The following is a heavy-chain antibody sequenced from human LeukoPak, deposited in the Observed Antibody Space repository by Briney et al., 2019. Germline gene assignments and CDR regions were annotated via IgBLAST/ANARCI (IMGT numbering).Heavy chain of an antibody. CDR3: AGRVGYCSGGSCYRDY. CDR1: GGSFSGYH. J-gene: IGHJ4*02. CDR2: INHSGST. V-gene: IGHV4-34*01. Sequence: PSETLSLTCAVYGGSFSGYHWSWIRQPPGKGLEWIGEINHSGSTNYNPSLKSRVTISVDTSKNQFSLKLSSVTAADTAVYYCAGRVGYCSGGSCYRDYWGQGTLVTVSS. D-gene: IGHD2-15*01.